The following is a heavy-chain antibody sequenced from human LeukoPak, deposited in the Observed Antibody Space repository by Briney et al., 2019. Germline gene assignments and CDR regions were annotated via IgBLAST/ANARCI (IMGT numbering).Heavy chain of an antibody. J-gene: IGHJ2*01. V-gene: IGHV1-2*02. CDR3: AREGTYYYDSSGYYSYWYFDL. CDR1: GYTFTGYY. CDR2: INPNSGGT. Sequence: ASVKVSCKASGYTFTGYYMHWVRQAPGQGLEWMGWINPNSGGTNYAQKFQGRVTMTRDTSISTAYMELSRLRSDDTAVYYCAREGTYYYDSSGYYSYWYFDLWGRGTLVTVSS. D-gene: IGHD3-22*01.